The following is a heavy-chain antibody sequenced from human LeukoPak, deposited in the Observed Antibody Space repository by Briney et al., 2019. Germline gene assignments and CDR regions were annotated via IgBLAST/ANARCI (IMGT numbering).Heavy chain of an antibody. CDR1: GYTFIKYG. Sequence: ASVKVSCEAFGYTFIKYGLSWVRQAPGQGLEWMGWISTYNGNTNYPQKLQGRVNFITDTSVSTAYMELRSLTSDDTAVYYCARGGDKLDYWGQGTLVTVSS. CDR2: ISTYNGNT. J-gene: IGHJ4*02. D-gene: IGHD3-16*01. V-gene: IGHV1-18*01. CDR3: ARGGDKLDY.